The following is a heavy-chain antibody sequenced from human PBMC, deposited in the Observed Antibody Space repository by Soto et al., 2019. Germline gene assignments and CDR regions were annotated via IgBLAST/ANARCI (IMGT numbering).Heavy chain of an antibody. CDR1: GGSISSGGYS. J-gene: IGHJ5*02. CDR3: ARLCNYWWFDP. Sequence: SETLSLTCAVSGGSISSGGYSWSWIRQPPGKGLEWIGYIYHSGSTYYNPSIKRRVTISVDRSKNQFSLKLSSVTAADTAVYYCARLCNYWWFDPWGQGTLVTVSS. CDR2: IYHSGST. D-gene: IGHD4-4*01. V-gene: IGHV4-30-2*01.